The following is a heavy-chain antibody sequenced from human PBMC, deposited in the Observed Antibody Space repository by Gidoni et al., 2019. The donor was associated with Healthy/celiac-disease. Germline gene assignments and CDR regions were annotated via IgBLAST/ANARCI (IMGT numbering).Heavy chain of an antibody. CDR2: IIPIFGTA. Sequence: QVQLVQSGAEVKKPGSSGKVSCKASGGTFSSYPIRWVRQAPGQGLEWMGGIIPIFGTANYAQKCQGRVTITADESTSTAYMELSSLRSEDTAVYYCARAIQWLEANYFDYWGQGTLVTVSS. CDR3: ARAIQWLEANYFDY. CDR1: GGTFSSYP. D-gene: IGHD6-19*01. V-gene: IGHV1-69*01. J-gene: IGHJ4*02.